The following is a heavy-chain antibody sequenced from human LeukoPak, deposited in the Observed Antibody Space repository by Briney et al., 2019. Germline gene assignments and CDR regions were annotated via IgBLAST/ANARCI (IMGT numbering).Heavy chain of an antibody. CDR3: ARGRPLYYDFWSGYYLFDY. Sequence: PGASVKVSCKASGYTFSDWPINWVRQAPGQGLEWMGWINPNSGGTNYAQKFQGWVTMTRDTSISTAYMELSRLRSDDTAVYYCARGRPLYYDFWSGYYLFDYWGQGTLVTVSS. CDR1: GYTFSDWP. CDR2: INPNSGGT. V-gene: IGHV1-2*04. D-gene: IGHD3-3*01. J-gene: IGHJ4*02.